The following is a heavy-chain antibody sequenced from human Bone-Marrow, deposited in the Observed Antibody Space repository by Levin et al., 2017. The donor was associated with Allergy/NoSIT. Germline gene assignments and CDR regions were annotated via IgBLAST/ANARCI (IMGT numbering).Heavy chain of an antibody. CDR2: MNPNSGNT. V-gene: IGHV1-8*01. J-gene: IGHJ4*02. D-gene: IGHD6-19*01. Sequence: ASVKVSCKASGYTFTSYDINWVRQATGQGLEWMGWMNPNSGNTGYAQKFQGRVTMTRNTSISTAYMELSSLRSEDTAVYYCARGPRSRGWYTSWGQGTLVTVSS. CDR3: ARGPRSRGWYTS. CDR1: GYTFTSYD.